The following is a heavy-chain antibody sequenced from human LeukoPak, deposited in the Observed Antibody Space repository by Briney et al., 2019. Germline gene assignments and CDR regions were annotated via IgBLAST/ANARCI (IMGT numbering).Heavy chain of an antibody. CDR1: GGSISSYY. Sequence: SETLSLTCTVSGGSISSYYWSCIRQPPGKGLEWIGYIYYSGSTNYNPSLKSRVTISVGTSKNQFSLKLSSVTAADTAVYYCARTDSYYDTSGYWHYYFDYWGQGTLVTVSS. D-gene: IGHD3-22*01. J-gene: IGHJ4*02. V-gene: IGHV4-59*01. CDR3: ARTDSYYDTSGYWHYYFDY. CDR2: IYYSGST.